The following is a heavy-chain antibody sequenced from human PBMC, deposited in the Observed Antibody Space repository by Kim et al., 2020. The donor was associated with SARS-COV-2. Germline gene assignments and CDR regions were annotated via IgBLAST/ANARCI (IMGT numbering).Heavy chain of an antibody. CDR1: GGSFSGYY. J-gene: IGHJ6*01. CDR2: INHSGST. D-gene: IGHD3-22*01. CDR3: ARGHRSGSSGYSYYYYSG. Sequence: SETLSLTCAVYGGSFSGYYWSWIRQPPGKGLEWIGEINHSGSTNYNPSLKSRVTISVDTSKNQFSLKLSSVTSADTAVSYCARGHRSGSSGYSYYYYSG. V-gene: IGHV4-34*01.